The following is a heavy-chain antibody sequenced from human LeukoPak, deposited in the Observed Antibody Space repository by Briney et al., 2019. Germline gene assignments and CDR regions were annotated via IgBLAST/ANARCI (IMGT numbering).Heavy chain of an antibody. J-gene: IGHJ3*02. CDR3: ARDFATEQQPQSI. CDR1: GFTFSSYS. D-gene: IGHD6-13*01. CDR2: ISSSSSYI. V-gene: IGHV3-21*01. Sequence: PGGSLRLSCAASGFTFSSYSMNWVRHAPGKGLEWVSSISSSSSYIYYADLVKGRFTISRDNAKNSLYLQMNSLRAEDTAVYYCARDFATEQQPQSIWGEGTMVTVSS.